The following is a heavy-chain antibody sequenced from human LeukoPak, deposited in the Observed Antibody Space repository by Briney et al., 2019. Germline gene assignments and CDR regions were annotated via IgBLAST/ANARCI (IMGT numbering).Heavy chain of an antibody. V-gene: IGHV4-39*07. J-gene: IGHJ4*02. CDR1: GGSISSSSYY. CDR3: ASGEDYALDY. D-gene: IGHD4-17*01. CDR2: IYYSGST. Sequence: SETLSLTCTVSGGSISSSSYYWGWIRQPPGKGLEWIGSIYYSGSTYYNPSLKSRITISVDTSKNQFSLKLSSVTAADTAVYYCASGEDYALDYWGQGTLVTVSS.